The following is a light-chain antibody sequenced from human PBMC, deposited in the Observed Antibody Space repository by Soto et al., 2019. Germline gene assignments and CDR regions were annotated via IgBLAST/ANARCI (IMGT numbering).Light chain of an antibody. Sequence: EIVLTQSPATLSLSPGERATLSCRASQSISSYLAWYQQKPGQAPRLLIYDASNRATGIPARFSGSGSVADFTLTISSLEPGDFAVYYCQQRSNWPLTFGGGTKVEIK. J-gene: IGKJ4*01. CDR2: DAS. CDR1: QSISSY. CDR3: QQRSNWPLT. V-gene: IGKV3-11*01.